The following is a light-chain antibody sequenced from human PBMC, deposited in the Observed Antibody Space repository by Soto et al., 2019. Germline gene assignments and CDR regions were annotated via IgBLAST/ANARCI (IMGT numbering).Light chain of an antibody. V-gene: IGLV2-18*02. J-gene: IGLJ2*01. CDR1: SSDVGDYDR. CDR3: SSYTRTNTIL. CDR2: DVT. Sequence: QSALTQPPSVSGSPGQSVTISCTGTSSDVGDYDRVSWYQQPPGTAPRLLIYDVTNRPSGVPDRFSGSKSGNTASLTISGLQAEDETDYYCSSYTRTNTILFGGGTKVTVL.